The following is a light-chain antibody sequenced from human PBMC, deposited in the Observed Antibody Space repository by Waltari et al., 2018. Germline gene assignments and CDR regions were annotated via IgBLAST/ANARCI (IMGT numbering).Light chain of an antibody. Sequence: IVLTQSPATLSLSPGHGATLPCRASQSVSNYLAWYQQKPGQAPRLLIYGTYNRATGIPARFSGSGSGTDFTLTISSLEPEDFAVYYCQQRASWPNTFGQGTKLEIK. V-gene: IGKV3-11*01. J-gene: IGKJ2*01. CDR2: GTY. CDR3: QQRASWPNT. CDR1: QSVSNY.